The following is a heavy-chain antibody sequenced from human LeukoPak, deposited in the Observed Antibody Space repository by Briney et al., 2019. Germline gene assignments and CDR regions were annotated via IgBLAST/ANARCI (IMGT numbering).Heavy chain of an antibody. CDR2: ISYDGSNK. CDR1: GFTFSSYA. V-gene: IGHV3-30-3*01. CDR3: ARFDEGFDY. Sequence: PGGSLRLSCAASGFTFSSYAVHWVRQAPGKGLEWVAVISYDGSNKYYADSVKGRFTISRDNSKNTLYLQMNSLRAEDTAVYYCARFDEGFDYWGQGTLVTVSS. J-gene: IGHJ4*02. D-gene: IGHD3-10*01.